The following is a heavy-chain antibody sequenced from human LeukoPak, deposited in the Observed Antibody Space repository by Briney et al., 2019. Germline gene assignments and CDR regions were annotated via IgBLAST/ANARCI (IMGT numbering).Heavy chain of an antibody. CDR3: AREGVPSVGQPIYYQYYGMDV. CDR2: IYSGGST. CDR1: GFTVSTNY. Sequence: GGSLRLSCAASGFTVSTNYMSWVRQAPGKGLEWVSVIYSGGSTYYADSVKGRFSISRDNSKNTLYLQMNSLGAEDTAVYYCAREGVPSVGQPIYYQYYGMDVWGQGTTVTVSS. J-gene: IGHJ6*02. V-gene: IGHV3-66*01. D-gene: IGHD3-16*01.